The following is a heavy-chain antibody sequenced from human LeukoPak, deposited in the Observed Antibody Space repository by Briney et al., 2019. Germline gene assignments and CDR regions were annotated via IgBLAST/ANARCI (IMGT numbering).Heavy chain of an antibody. D-gene: IGHD6-13*01. CDR2: INVGNGNT. CDR1: GYTFTTYA. Sequence: GASVKVSCKASGYTFTTYALTWVRQAPGQRLDWMGWINVGNGNTKSSQKFQGRVTITRDMSASTAYMELSSLRSEDTAVYYCARGLGYGVFDPWGQGTLVTVSS. J-gene: IGHJ5*02. V-gene: IGHV1-3*01. CDR3: ARGLGYGVFDP.